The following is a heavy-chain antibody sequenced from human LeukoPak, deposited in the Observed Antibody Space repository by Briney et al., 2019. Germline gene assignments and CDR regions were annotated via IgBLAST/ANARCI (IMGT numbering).Heavy chain of an antibody. CDR3: ARDNVVVVADTVDAFDI. Sequence: RPGGSLRLSCAASGFTFSSYGMHWVRQAPGKGLEWVAVIWYDGSNKYYADSVKGRFTISRDNSKNTLYLQMNSLRAEDTAVYYCARDNVVVVADTVDAFDIWGQGTMVTVSS. V-gene: IGHV3-33*01. CDR1: GFTFSSYG. CDR2: IWYDGSNK. D-gene: IGHD2-15*01. J-gene: IGHJ3*02.